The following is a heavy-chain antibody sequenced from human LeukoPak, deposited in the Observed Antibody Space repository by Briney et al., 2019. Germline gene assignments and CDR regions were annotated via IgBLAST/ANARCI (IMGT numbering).Heavy chain of an antibody. V-gene: IGHV4-4*07. CDR2: IYTSGST. D-gene: IGHD3-10*01. CDR1: GGSISSCY. CDR3: ARDEYYYGSGSYRPFDY. J-gene: IGHJ4*02. Sequence: PSETLSLTCTVSGGSISSCYWSWIRQPAGKGLEWIGRIYTSGSTNYNPSLKSRVTMSVDTSKNQFSLKLSSVTAADTAVYYCARDEYYYGSGSYRPFDYWGQGTLVTVSS.